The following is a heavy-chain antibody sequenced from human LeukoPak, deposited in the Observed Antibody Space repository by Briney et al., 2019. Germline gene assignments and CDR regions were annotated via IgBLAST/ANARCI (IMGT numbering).Heavy chain of an antibody. D-gene: IGHD3-22*01. J-gene: IGHJ3*01. Sequence: SETLSLTCAVYGGSFSGYYWSWIRQPPGKGLEWIGEINHSGSTNYNPSLKSRVTISVDTSKNQFSLKLSSVTAADTAVYYCARGPRYYDDSSGYSSWGQGTMVTVSS. CDR1: GGSFSGYY. V-gene: IGHV4-34*01. CDR3: ARGPRYYDDSSGYSS. CDR2: INHSGST.